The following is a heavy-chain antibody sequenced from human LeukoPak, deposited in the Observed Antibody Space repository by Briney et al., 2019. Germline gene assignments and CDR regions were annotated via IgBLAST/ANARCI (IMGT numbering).Heavy chain of an antibody. Sequence: SETLSLTCTVSGGSISSSSYYWGWIRQPPGKGLEWIGSIYCSGSTYYNPSLKSRVTISVDTSKNQFSLKLSSVTAADTAVYYCARRRILGYFDYWGQGTLSPSPQ. CDR2: IYCSGST. CDR1: GGSISSSSYY. CDR3: ARRRILGYFDY. V-gene: IGHV4-39*01. J-gene: IGHJ4*02. D-gene: IGHD2-15*01.